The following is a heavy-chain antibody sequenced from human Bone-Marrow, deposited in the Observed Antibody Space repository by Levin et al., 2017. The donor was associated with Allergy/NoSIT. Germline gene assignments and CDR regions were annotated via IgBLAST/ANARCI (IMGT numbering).Heavy chain of an antibody. D-gene: IGHD1-26*01. CDR1: GFSLSTSGVG. V-gene: IGHV2-5*02. J-gene: IGHJ4*02. CDR3: AHGRYSGSYSFFDY. Sequence: SGPTLVKPTQTLTLTCTFSGFSLSTSGVGVGWIRQPPGKALEWLALIYWDDNKHYSPSLMSRLTITKDTSRNQVVLTMTSMGPVDTATYYCAHGRYSGSYSFFDYWGQGALVTVSS. CDR2: IYWDDNK.